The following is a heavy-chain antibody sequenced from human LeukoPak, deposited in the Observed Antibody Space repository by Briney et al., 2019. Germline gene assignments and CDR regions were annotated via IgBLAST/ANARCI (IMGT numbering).Heavy chain of an antibody. J-gene: IGHJ4*02. CDR2: ISYDGSNK. D-gene: IGHD1-26*01. CDR3: AREWELSDDFDY. V-gene: IGHV3-30*04. Sequence: GRSLRLSCAASGFTFSSYAMHWVRQAPGKGLEWVAVISYDGSNKYYADSVKGRFTISRDNAKNSLYLQMNSLRAEDTAVYYCAREWELSDDFDYWGQGTLVTVSS. CDR1: GFTFSSYA.